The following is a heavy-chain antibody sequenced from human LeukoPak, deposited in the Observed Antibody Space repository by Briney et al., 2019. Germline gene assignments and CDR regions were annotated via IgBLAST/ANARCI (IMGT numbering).Heavy chain of an antibody. CDR2: INSDGSST. CDR3: ARQNTPHGNFDY. Sequence: GSLRLSCAASGFTFSSYWMHWVRQAPGKGLVWVSRINSDGSSTSYADSVKGRFTISRENAKNSLYLLMSSLRAEDTAVYYCARQNTPHGNFDYWGQGTLVTVSS. V-gene: IGHV3-74*01. J-gene: IGHJ4*02. CDR1: GFTFSSYW. D-gene: IGHD1-26*01.